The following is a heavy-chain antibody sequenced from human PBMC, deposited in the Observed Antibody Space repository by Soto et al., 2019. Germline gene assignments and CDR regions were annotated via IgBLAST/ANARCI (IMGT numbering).Heavy chain of an antibody. CDR1: GFTFNAHA. Sequence: EVQVLESGGGLLQPGGSLRLSCVASGFTFNAHAMTWVRQGPGMGLEWTSSISADGETTYYADSVKGRFTVSRDNSKNALSLQMDSLRVADAATYYCVKDWTGGKCPCMDVWGQGTTVTVSS. CDR2: ISADGETT. D-gene: IGHD2-8*02. V-gene: IGHV3-23*01. CDR3: VKDWTGGKCPCMDV. J-gene: IGHJ6*02.